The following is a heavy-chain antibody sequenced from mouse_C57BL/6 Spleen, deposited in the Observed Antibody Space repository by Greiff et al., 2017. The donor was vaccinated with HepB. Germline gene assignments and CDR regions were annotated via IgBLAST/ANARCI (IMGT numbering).Heavy chain of an antibody. Sequence: EVQLVESGGGLVKPGGSLKLSCAASGFTFSSYAMSWVRQTPEKRLEWVATISDGGSYTYYPDNVKGRFTISRDNAKNNLYLQMSHLKSEDTAMYYCARDRGVTTEFPYYYAMDYWGQGTSVTVSS. CDR3: ARDRGVTTEFPYYYAMDY. CDR2: ISDGGSYT. CDR1: GFTFSSYA. D-gene: IGHD2-2*01. V-gene: IGHV5-4*01. J-gene: IGHJ4*01.